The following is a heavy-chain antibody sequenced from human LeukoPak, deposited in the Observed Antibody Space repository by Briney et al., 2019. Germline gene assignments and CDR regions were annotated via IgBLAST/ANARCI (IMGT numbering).Heavy chain of an antibody. CDR3: ASGGNGTRDPWYDFWSGYYTPGYYYYMDV. CDR2: INPNSGGT. J-gene: IGHJ6*03. CDR1: GYTFTGYH. D-gene: IGHD3-3*01. V-gene: IGHV1-2*02. Sequence: GASVKVSCKASGYTFTGYHMHWVRQAPGQGLEWMGWINPNSGGTNYAQKFQGRVTMTRDTSISTAYMELSRLRSDDTAVYYCASGGNGTRDPWYDFWSGYYTPGYYYYMDVWGKGTTVTVSS.